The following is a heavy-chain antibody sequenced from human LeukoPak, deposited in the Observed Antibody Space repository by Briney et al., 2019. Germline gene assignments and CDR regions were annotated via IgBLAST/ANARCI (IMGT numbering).Heavy chain of an antibody. V-gene: IGHV3-53*01. J-gene: IGHJ3*02. CDR3: ARGLGRELDGAFDI. D-gene: IGHD3-10*01. CDR1: GFIVSSNY. CDR2: IYSGGRT. Sequence: GGSLRLSCAASGFIVSSNYMSWVRQAPGKGLEWVSVIYSGGRTYYADSVKGRFTIFRDNSRNTLYLQMNSLRAEDTAVYYCARGLGRELDGAFDIWGQGTMVTVSS.